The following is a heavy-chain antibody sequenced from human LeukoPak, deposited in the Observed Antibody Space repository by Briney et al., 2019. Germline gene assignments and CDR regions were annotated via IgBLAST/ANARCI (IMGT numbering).Heavy chain of an antibody. CDR3: AELGITMIGGV. V-gene: IGHV3-30*04. J-gene: IGHJ6*04. CDR1: GFTFSNYA. Sequence: GRSLRLSCVASGFTFSNYAMHWVRQAPGKGLEWVAVISYDGSKKDYADSVKGRFTISRDNSKNTLYLQMNSLRAEDTAVYYCAELGITMIGGVWGKGTTVTISS. D-gene: IGHD3-10*02. CDR2: ISYDGSKK.